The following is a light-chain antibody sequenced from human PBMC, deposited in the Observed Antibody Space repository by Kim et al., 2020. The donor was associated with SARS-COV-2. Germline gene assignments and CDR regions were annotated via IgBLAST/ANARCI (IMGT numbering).Light chain of an antibody. CDR3: QQYNAWPLT. CDR1: QTVGNF. CDR2: GIT. J-gene: IGKJ4*01. V-gene: IGKV3-15*01. Sequence: SVAPGERGTLSCRASQTVGNFLAWYQHKPGRAPRLLIHGITSRATDVPARFSGSGSGTEFTLTISSLQAEDYAVYYCQQYNAWPLTFGGGTKVEI.